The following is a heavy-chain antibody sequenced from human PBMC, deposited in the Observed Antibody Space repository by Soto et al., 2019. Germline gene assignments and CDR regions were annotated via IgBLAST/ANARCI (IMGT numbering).Heavy chain of an antibody. J-gene: IGHJ3*02. CDR2: ISAYSGGT. V-gene: IGHV1-18*04. D-gene: IGHD6-19*01. Sequence: GASVKVSCKASGYTFTGYYMHWVRQAPGQGLEWMGWISAYSGGTNYAQKLQGRVTMTTDTSTSTAYMELRSLRSDDTAVYYCASDTNDGSGWYDVIWGQGTMVTVSS. CDR3: ASDTNDGSGWYDVI. CDR1: GYTFTGYY.